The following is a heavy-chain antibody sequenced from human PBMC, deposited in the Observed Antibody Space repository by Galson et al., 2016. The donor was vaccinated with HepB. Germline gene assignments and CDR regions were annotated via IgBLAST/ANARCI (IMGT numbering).Heavy chain of an antibody. Sequence: SVKVSCKASGYTFTSYGISWARQAPGQGLEWMGWISAYNGNTNYAQKLQGRVTMTTDTSTSTAYMELRSLRSDDTAVYYCARDRHQYSSGWYVGGMDVWGQGTTVTVS. D-gene: IGHD6-19*01. J-gene: IGHJ6*02. CDR2: ISAYNGNT. CDR1: GYTFTSYG. V-gene: IGHV1-18*01. CDR3: ARDRHQYSSGWYVGGMDV.